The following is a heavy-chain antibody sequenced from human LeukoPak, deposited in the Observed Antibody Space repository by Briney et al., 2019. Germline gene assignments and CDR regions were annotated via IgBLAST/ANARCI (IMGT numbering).Heavy chain of an antibody. CDR3: ARADTSYMGRSYFHI. J-gene: IGHJ3*02. CDR1: GGTFSSYT. D-gene: IGHD5-18*01. V-gene: IGHV1-69*02. Sequence: GASVKVSCKVSGGTFSSYTISWVRQAPGQGLEWMGRIIPLLDIAHYTQKFQGRVTITADKSTSTAYMELNSLTFEDTAVYTCARADTSYMGRSYFHIWGQGTLVTVSS. CDR2: IIPLLDIA.